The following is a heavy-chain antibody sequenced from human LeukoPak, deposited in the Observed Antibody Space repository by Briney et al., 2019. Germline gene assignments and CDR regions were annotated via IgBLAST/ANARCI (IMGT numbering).Heavy chain of an antibody. CDR3: ARGDFWSGYYTGLY. CDR2: IYSGGRI. V-gene: IGHV3-53*04. J-gene: IGHJ4*02. D-gene: IGHD3-3*01. Sequence: GGSLRLSCAASGFTVSSNYMSWVRQAPGKGLEWVSVIYSGGRIYYADSVKGRFTISRHNSENTLYHQMNSLRAEDTAVYYCARGDFWSGYYTGLYWGQGTLVTVSS. CDR1: GFTVSSNY.